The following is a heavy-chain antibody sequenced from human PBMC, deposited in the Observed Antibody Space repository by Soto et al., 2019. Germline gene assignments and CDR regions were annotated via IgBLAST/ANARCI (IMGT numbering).Heavy chain of an antibody. V-gene: IGHV3-33*01. D-gene: IGHD2-15*01. CDR1: GFTFSSYG. Sequence: GGSLRLSCAASGFTFSSYGMHWVRQAPGKGLEWVAVIWYDGSNKYYADSVKGRFTISRDNSKNTLYLQMNSLRAEDTAVYYCARVMRRVVVAAPVKYYYYYYMDVWGKGTTVTVSS. CDR2: IWYDGSNK. CDR3: ARVMRRVVVAAPVKYYYYYYMDV. J-gene: IGHJ6*03.